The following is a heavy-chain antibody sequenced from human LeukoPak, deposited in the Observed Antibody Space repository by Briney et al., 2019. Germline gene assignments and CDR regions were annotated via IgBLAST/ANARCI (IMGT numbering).Heavy chain of an antibody. J-gene: IGHJ5*02. D-gene: IGHD4-11*01. V-gene: IGHV1-18*01. Sequence: ASVKVSCKASGYTFTTYGISWVRQAPGRGLEWMGWISGYNGDTNYAQNFQGRVTMTTDTSTSTAYMELRSLRSDDTAVYYCARNRVTITTMRYFDPWGQGTSVTVSS. CDR1: GYTFTTYG. CDR3: ARNRVTITTMRYFDP. CDR2: ISGYNGDT.